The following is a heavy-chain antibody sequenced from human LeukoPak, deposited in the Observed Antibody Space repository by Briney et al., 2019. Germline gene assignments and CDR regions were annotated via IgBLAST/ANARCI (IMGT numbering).Heavy chain of an antibody. V-gene: IGHV3-30*18. Sequence: PGRSLRLSCAASGFTFSSYGMHWVRQAPGKGLEWVAVISNDGSNKYFAESVKGQFTISRDNSKNTLNLQMNSLRAEDTAVYYCAKERLIGWYYFDYWGQGTLVTVSS. D-gene: IGHD6-19*01. J-gene: IGHJ4*02. CDR1: GFTFSSYG. CDR2: ISNDGSNK. CDR3: AKERLIGWYYFDY.